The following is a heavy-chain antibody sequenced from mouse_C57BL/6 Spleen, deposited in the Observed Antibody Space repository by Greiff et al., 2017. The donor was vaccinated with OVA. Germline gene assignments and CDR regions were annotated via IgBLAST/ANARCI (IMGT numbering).Heavy chain of an antibody. CDR1: GYTFTDYY. Sequence: VQLQQSGPELVKPGASVKISCKASGYTFTDYYMNWVKQSHGKSLEWIGDINPNNGGTSYNQKFKGKATLTVDKSSSTAYMELRSLTSEDSAVYYCARRYYGHYFDYWGQGTTLTVSS. D-gene: IGHD1-2*01. V-gene: IGHV1-26*01. CDR3: ARRYYGHYFDY. J-gene: IGHJ2*01. CDR2: INPNNGGT.